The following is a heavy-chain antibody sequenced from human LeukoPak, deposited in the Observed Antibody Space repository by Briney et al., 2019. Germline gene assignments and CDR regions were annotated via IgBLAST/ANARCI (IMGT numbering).Heavy chain of an antibody. J-gene: IGHJ4*02. CDR1: GFTVSSNY. Sequence: GGPLRLSCAASGFTVSSNYMSWVRQAPGKGLEWVSVIYSGGSTYYADSVKGRFTISRDNSKNTLYLQMNSLRAEDTAVYYCANRTYYDFWSGYSRPTYFDYWGQGTLVTVSS. CDR3: ANRTYYDFWSGYSRPTYFDY. V-gene: IGHV3-66*01. D-gene: IGHD3-3*01. CDR2: IYSGGST.